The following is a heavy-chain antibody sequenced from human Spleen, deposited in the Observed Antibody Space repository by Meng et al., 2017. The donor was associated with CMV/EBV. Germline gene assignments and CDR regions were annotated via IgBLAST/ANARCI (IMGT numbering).Heavy chain of an antibody. CDR2: ISYDGSNK. D-gene: IGHD6-13*01. Sequence: CAASGFTFSGYAMHWVRQAPGKGLEWVAVISYDGSNKYYADSVKGRFTISRDNSKNTLYLQMNSLRAEDTAVYYCARTSGIAAAFDPWGQGTLVTVSS. CDR1: GFTFSGYA. V-gene: IGHV3-30-3*01. CDR3: ARTSGIAAAFDP. J-gene: IGHJ5*02.